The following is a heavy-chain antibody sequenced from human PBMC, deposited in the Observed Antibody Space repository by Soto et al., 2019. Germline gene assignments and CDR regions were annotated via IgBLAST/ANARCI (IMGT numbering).Heavy chain of an antibody. CDR3: ARDRDSIAARRGTDY. CDR2: IYYSGST. J-gene: IGHJ4*02. V-gene: IGHV4-59*12. D-gene: IGHD6-6*01. Sequence: SETLSLTCSVSGDSISSYYWSWIRQPPGKGLEWIGYIYYSGSTNYNPSFKSRVTISRDNAKNSLYLQMNSLRAEDTAVYYCARDRDSIAARRGTDYWGQGTLVTVSS. CDR1: GDSISSYY.